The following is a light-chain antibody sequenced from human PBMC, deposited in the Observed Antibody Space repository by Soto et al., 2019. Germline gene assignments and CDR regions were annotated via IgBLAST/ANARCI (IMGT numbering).Light chain of an antibody. Sequence: QSVLTQPASVSGFPGQSITISCTGTSSDVGGYNYVSWCQQHPGKAPKLMIYEVSNRPSGVSNRFSGSKSGNTASLTISGLQAEDEADYYRSSYTSSSTLAFGTGTKVTVL. J-gene: IGLJ1*01. V-gene: IGLV2-14*01. CDR2: EVS. CDR1: SSDVGGYNY. CDR3: SSYTSSSTLA.